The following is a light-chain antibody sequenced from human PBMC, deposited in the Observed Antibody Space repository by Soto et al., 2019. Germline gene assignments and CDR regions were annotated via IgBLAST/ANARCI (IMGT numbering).Light chain of an antibody. J-gene: IGKJ2*01. CDR1: QNVLYSSNNKNL. V-gene: IGKV4-1*01. Sequence: DIVMTQSPEYLAVSLGERATINCKSSQNVLYSSNNKNLIAWYQQKPGQPPKLLIYWASTRESGVPDRFSGXXXXXXXXXXXXSLQAEDVAVYYCQQYYSPPRYTFGQGTRLEIK. CDR2: WAS. CDR3: QQYYSPPRYT.